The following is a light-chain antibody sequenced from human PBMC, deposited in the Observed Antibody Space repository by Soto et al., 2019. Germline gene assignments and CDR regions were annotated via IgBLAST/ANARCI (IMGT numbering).Light chain of an antibody. CDR3: QQSYGSPPT. J-gene: IGKJ1*01. CDR1: QTIISY. CDR2: TAS. Sequence: DIQMTQSPSSLSASVGDRVTITCRASQTIISYLNWYQQKPGKAPKLLIYTASSLESGVPSRFTGSGSGTDFTLTISCLQPEDFATCYCQQSYGSPPTFGRGTKV. V-gene: IGKV1-39*01.